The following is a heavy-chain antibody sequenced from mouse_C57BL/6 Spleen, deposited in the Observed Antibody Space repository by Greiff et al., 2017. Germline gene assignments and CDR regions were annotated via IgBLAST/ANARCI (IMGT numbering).Heavy chain of an antibody. CDR2: ISSGSSTV. CDR1: GFTFSDYG. Sequence: EVKLMESGGGLVKPGGSLKLSCAASGFTFSDYGMHWVRQAPETGLEWVAYISSGSSTVYYADPVKGRVTISRDDAKHTLFLQMTSLRSEDSAMYFCARRGPTVEGDFDYWGQGTTLTVSS. V-gene: IGHV5-17*01. CDR3: ARRGPTVEGDFDY. D-gene: IGHD1-1*01. J-gene: IGHJ2*01.